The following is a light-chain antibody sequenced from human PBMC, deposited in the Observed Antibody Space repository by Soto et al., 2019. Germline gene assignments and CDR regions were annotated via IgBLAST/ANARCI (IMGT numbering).Light chain of an antibody. J-gene: IGKJ5*01. CDR3: QQHGTSPIT. Sequence: EIVLTQSPDTLSLSQGDRVTLSFRASQTVIRNYLAWHQQKPGQTPRLLVYGASSRATGIPDRFSGSGSGTDFTLTISRLEPEDFAVYYCQQHGTSPITFGQGTRLEIK. V-gene: IGKV3-20*01. CDR1: QTVIRNY. CDR2: GAS.